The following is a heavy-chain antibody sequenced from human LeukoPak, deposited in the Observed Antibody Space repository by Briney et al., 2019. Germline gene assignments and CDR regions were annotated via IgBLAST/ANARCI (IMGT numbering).Heavy chain of an antibody. CDR3: ARAGEESTGHYDSLHF. Sequence: ASVKVSCKASGYTFDENHINWVRQAPGQGPEWMGWINPKSGATDSAQQFQGRLTMTRDTSIGTASMDLSGLRLDDTGIYYCARAGEESTGHYDSLHFWGQGTMVTVSS. CDR1: GYTFDENH. CDR2: INPKSGAT. D-gene: IGHD2-8*02. J-gene: IGHJ3*01. V-gene: IGHV1-2*02.